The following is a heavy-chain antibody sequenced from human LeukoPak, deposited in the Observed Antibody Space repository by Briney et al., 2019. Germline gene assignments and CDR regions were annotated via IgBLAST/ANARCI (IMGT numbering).Heavy chain of an antibody. CDR3: ARGASSSP. CDR2: IKQDGSES. D-gene: IGHD6-13*01. CDR1: GFTFSTFW. J-gene: IGHJ5*02. V-gene: IGHV3-7*03. Sequence: GGSLRLSCEASGFTFSTFWMTWVRQVPGKGLEWVANIKQDGSESNYVDSVKGRFTISRDNAKNSLYLQMNSLRAEDTAVYYCARGASSSPWGQGTLVTVSS.